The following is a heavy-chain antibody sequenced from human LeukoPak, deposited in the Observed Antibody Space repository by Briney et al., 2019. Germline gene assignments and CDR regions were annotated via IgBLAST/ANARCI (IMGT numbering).Heavy chain of an antibody. Sequence: SETLSLTCTVSGSSITIGSYWGWIRQPPGKGLEWIGNIYHSGSAHSNPSLKSRLLMSVDQPKHQSSLQLPSVTAAHPAVYYCARQQDSSSWPPVEYWGQGPQVTVSS. CDR1: GSSITIGSY. J-gene: IGHJ4*02. CDR2: IYHSGSA. D-gene: IGHD2-21*01. CDR3: ARQQDSSSWPPVEY. V-gene: IGHV4-38-2*02.